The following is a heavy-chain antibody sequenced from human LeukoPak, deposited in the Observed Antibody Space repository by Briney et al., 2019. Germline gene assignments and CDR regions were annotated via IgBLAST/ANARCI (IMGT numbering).Heavy chain of an antibody. CDR3: ARHRTASDY. V-gene: IGHV3-21*01. D-gene: IGHD3-16*02. CDR1: GFTFSDES. CDR2: ITSSSSYI. J-gene: IGHJ4*02. Sequence: GGSLRLSCAASGFTFSDESMTWVRQAPGKGLEWVSSITSSSSYIYYADSVKGRFAISRDNAKKSLYLQMNSLRAEDTAVYYCARHRTASDYWGQGTLVTVSS.